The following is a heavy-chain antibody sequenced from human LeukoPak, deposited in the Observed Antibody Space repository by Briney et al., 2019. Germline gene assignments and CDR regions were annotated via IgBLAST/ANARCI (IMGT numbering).Heavy chain of an antibody. CDR3: AKDCRWQKLDWYFDL. CDR2: ISWNRGRI. V-gene: IGHV3-9*01. Sequence: GGSLRLSCAASGVSFDDYAMQWVRQAPGRGREGGSSISWNRGRIGYADSVKGRFTISRDNSRNPLYMQMNSLRVEDTALYYCAKDCRWQKLDWYFDLWGRGTLVTVSS. J-gene: IGHJ2*01. CDR1: GVSFDDYA. D-gene: IGHD4-23*01.